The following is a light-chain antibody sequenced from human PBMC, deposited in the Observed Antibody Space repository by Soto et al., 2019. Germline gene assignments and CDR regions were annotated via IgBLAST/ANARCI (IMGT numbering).Light chain of an antibody. CDR1: KLGDKY. CDR3: FLSYSGTNWV. V-gene: IGLV3-1*01. CDR2: QDS. Sequence: SYELTQPPSVSVSPGQTASITCSGDKLGDKYACWYQQKPGQSPVLVIYQDSKRPSGIPERFSGSNSGNTATLTISGTQAMDEADYYCFLSYSGTNWVFGGGTKLTVL. J-gene: IGLJ3*02.